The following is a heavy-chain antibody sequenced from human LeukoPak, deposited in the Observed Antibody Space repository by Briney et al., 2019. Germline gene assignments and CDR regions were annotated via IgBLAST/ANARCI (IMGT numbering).Heavy chain of an antibody. Sequence: PGGSLRLSCAASGFTLSDHYMDWVCQAPGKGLEWVGRTRNKANSYTTEYAASVKGRFTISRDDSKNSLYLQMNSLKTEDTAVYCCASLIYGDYSYWGQGTLVTVSS. CDR1: GFTLSDHY. V-gene: IGHV3-72*01. J-gene: IGHJ4*02. CDR2: TRNKANSYTT. D-gene: IGHD4-17*01. CDR3: ASLIYGDYSY.